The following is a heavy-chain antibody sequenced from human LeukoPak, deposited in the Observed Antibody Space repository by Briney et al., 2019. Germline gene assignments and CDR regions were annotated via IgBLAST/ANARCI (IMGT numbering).Heavy chain of an antibody. CDR3: ARDPPDYDSSGYYYLYYFDY. V-gene: IGHV1-69*05. CDR1: GGTLSSYA. Sequence: SVKVSCKASGGTLSSYAISWVRQAPGQGLEWMGRIIPIFGTANYAQKFQGRVTITTDESTSTAYMELSSLRSEDTAVYYCARDPPDYDSSGYYYLYYFDYWGQGTLVTVSS. D-gene: IGHD3-22*01. J-gene: IGHJ4*02. CDR2: IIPIFGTA.